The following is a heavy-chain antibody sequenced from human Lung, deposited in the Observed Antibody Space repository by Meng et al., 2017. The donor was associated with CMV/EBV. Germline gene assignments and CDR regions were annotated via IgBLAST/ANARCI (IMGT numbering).Heavy chain of an antibody. CDR1: GDNVSSNSAA. J-gene: IGHJ5*02. D-gene: IGHD3-22*01. CDR2: TYYRSKWYN. Sequence: SQTLXLTXAISGDNVSSNSAAWNWIRQSPSRGLEWLGRTYYRSKWYNDFAPSVKSRITFNPDTSKNQLSLHLTSVTPEDTAVYYCARDLNYYDSSGNYYVGWLDPWXQRXLVTVSS. V-gene: IGHV6-1*01. CDR3: ARDLNYYDSSGNYYVGWLDP.